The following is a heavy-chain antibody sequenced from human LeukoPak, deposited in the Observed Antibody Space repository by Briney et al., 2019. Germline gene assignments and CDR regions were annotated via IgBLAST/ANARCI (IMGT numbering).Heavy chain of an antibody. Sequence: GGSLRLSCEASGFTFSSYWMSWVRQAPGKGLEWVANIKQDGSEKYYVDSVKGRFTISRDNAKNSLYLQMNSLRAEDTAVYYCARSRWLTEWGQGTLVTVSS. CDR2: IKQDGSEK. CDR1: GFTFSSYW. CDR3: ARSRWLTE. V-gene: IGHV3-7*01. D-gene: IGHD5-24*01. J-gene: IGHJ4*02.